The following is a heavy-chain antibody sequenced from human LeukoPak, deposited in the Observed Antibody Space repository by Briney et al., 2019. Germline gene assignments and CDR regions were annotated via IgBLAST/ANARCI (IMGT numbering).Heavy chain of an antibody. V-gene: IGHV1-2*02. D-gene: IGHD6-13*01. J-gene: IGHJ5*02. CDR3: ARGFRFRIAAAGTWWFDP. CDR1: GYTFTDYY. CDR2: IYPNRGGT. Sequence: ASVKVSCKGSGYTFTDYYMHWVRQAPGQGLEWMGWIYPNRGGTNYAQKFQGRVTMTRDTSINTAYMELSRLRSDDTAVYYCARGFRFRIAAAGTWWFDPWGQGTLVTVSS.